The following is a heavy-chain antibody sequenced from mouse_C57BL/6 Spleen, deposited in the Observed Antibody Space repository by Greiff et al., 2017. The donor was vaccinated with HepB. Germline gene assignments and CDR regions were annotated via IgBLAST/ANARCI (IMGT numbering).Heavy chain of an antibody. D-gene: IGHD3-2*02. J-gene: IGHJ3*01. CDR2: IDPSDSYT. CDR1: GYTFTSYW. CDR3: ARSTAQAAWFAY. Sequence: VQLQQSGAELVRPGTSVKLSCKASGYTFTSYWMHWVKQRPGQGLEWIGVIDPSDSYTNYNQKFKGKATLTVDTSSSTAYMQLSSLTSEDSAVYYGARSTAQAAWFAYWGQGTLVTVSA. V-gene: IGHV1-59*01.